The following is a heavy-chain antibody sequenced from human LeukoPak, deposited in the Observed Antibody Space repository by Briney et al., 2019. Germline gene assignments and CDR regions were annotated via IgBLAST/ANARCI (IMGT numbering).Heavy chain of an antibody. J-gene: IGHJ6*03. CDR3: ARVGGYSYGPYYYYMDV. CDR1: GFTFSSYW. D-gene: IGHD5-18*01. Sequence: PGGSLRLSCAASGFTFSSYWMHWVRQAPGKGLVWVSRINSDGSSTSYADSVKGRFTISRDNAENTLYLQMNSLRAEDTAVYYCARVGGYSYGPYYYYMDVWGKGTTVTVSS. CDR2: INSDGSST. V-gene: IGHV3-74*01.